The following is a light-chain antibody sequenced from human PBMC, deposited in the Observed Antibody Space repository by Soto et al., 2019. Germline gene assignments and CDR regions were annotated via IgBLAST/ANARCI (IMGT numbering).Light chain of an antibody. Sequence: DIQLTQSPSSLSPAVGDRVTITCRASQGISSFLAWFQQKPGKAPKLLIYGASALQSGVPSRFSGSGSGTEFTLTISSLQPEDFATYYCQQLKTYPVIFGGGTKVEIK. CDR1: QGISSF. V-gene: IGKV1-9*01. J-gene: IGKJ4*01. CDR3: QQLKTYPVI. CDR2: GAS.